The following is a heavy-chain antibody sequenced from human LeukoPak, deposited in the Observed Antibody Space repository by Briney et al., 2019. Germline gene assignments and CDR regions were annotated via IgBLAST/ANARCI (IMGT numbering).Heavy chain of an antibody. J-gene: IGHJ6*02. CDR3: ARGPLDV. Sequence: PGGSLRLSCAASGFILSSYWLSWVRQAPGKGLEWVANIKQDGSEKYYVDSVKGRFTISRDNAKNSLYLQMNSLRAEDTAVYYCARGPLDVWGQGTTVTVSS. CDR1: GFILSSYW. CDR2: IKQDGSEK. V-gene: IGHV3-7*01.